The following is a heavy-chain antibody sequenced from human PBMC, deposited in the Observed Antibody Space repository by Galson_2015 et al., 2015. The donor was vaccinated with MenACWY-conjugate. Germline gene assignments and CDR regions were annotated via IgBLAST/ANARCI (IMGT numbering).Heavy chain of an antibody. Sequence: SVKVSCKASGYTFTSYYMHWVRQAPGQGLEWMGIINPSGGSTSYAQKFQGRVTMTRDTFTSTVYMELSSLRSEDTAVYYCARDGGTMVREPFLWLDYWGQGTLVTVSS. CDR2: INPSGGST. D-gene: IGHD3-10*01. V-gene: IGHV1-46*01. CDR1: GYTFTSYY. J-gene: IGHJ4*02. CDR3: ARDGGTMVREPFLWLDY.